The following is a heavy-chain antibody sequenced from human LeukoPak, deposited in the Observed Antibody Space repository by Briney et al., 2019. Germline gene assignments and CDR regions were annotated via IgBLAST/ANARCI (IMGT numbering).Heavy chain of an antibody. J-gene: IGHJ3*02. CDR2: IWYDGSNK. CDR3: ARAHLFGTTGTTAAFDI. Sequence: PGGSLRLSCAASGFTFSSYGMHWVRQAPGKGLEWVAVIWYDGSNKYYAYSGKGRFTISRDNSKTPLYLQMNSLRAEDTAVYYCARAHLFGTTGTTAAFDIWGQGTMVTVSS. CDR1: GFTFSSYG. D-gene: IGHD1-1*01. V-gene: IGHV3-33*01.